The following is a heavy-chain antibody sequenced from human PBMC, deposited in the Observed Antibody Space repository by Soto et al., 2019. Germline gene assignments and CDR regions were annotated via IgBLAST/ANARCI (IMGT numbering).Heavy chain of an antibody. D-gene: IGHD2-8*01. J-gene: IGHJ6*01. V-gene: IGHV1-2*04. Sequence: ASVKVSCKASGYSFTDYHIHWVRQAPGQGLEWLGRINPKSGGTSTAQKFQGWVTMTTDTSISTASMELTRLTSDDTAIYYCARGDSTDCSNGVCSFFYNHDMDVW. CDR2: INPKSGGT. CDR1: GYSFTDYH. CDR3: ARGDSTDCSNGVCSFFYNHDMDV.